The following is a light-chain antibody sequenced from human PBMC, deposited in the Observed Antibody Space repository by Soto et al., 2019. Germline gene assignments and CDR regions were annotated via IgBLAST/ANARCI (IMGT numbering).Light chain of an antibody. CDR2: DAS. Sequence: DIQMTQSPSALSASLGDRVTITCRASHSIGTWLAWYQQRPGKAPKLLIYDASSLGSGVPSRFSGGGSGTEFTLTISSLQPDDFGTYYGHQYKSYTPYTIGQGTKVEIK. CDR3: HQYKSYTPYT. CDR1: HSIGTW. V-gene: IGKV1-5*01. J-gene: IGKJ2*01.